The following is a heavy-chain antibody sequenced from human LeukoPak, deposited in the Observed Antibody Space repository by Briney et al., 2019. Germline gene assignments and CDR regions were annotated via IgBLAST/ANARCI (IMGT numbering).Heavy chain of an antibody. CDR1: GFILSGYG. CDR3: AKDRIVISFGDVSQH. D-gene: IGHD3-10*01. J-gene: IGHJ1*01. V-gene: IGHV3-30*18. CDR2: ISHDESTK. Sequence: GGSLRLSCAASGFILSGYGMHWVRQAPGKGLEWVALISHDESTKHYADSVKGRFTISRDNSKNTLYLQMNNLRVEDTAVYYCAKDRIVISFGDVSQHSGAGTLVTVSS.